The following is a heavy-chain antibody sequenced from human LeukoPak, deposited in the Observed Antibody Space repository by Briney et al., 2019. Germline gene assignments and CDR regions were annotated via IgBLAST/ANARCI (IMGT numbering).Heavy chain of an antibody. CDR1: GFLFSSFE. CDR3: ASWGEGALDN. J-gene: IGHJ4*02. V-gene: IGHV3-48*03. CDR2: ISTSTTTI. Sequence: GGSLRLSCAASGFLFSSFEVNWVRQAPGKGLEWISYISTSTTTIYYANSVKGRFTISRDNAKKSLYLQMNSLRVEDTGVYYCASWGEGALDNWGQGTLVTVSS. D-gene: IGHD1-26*01.